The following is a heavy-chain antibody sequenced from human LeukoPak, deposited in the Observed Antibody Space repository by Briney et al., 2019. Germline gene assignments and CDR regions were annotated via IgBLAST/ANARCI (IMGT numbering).Heavy chain of an antibody. Sequence: GGSLRLSCAASGFNFSIYGMHWVRQAPGKGLEWVTFVRYDQSATVYADSLQGRFAISRDNSKNTVYLQMNSLRVEDTALYFCVKDQGECPGSRCYLRFLEYWGQGTLVIVSS. J-gene: IGHJ4*02. D-gene: IGHD3-3*01. V-gene: IGHV3-30*02. CDR3: VKDQGECPGSRCYLRFLEY. CDR2: VRYDQSAT. CDR1: GFNFSIYG.